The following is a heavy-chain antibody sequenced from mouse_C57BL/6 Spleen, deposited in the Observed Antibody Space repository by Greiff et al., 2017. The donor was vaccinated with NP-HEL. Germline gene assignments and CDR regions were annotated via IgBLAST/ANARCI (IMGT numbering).Heavy chain of an antibody. J-gene: IGHJ1*03. V-gene: IGHV1-22*01. CDR3: ARRGVSRYFDI. Sequence: EVQLQQSGPELVKPGASVKMSCKASGYTFTDYNMHWVKQSHGKSLEWIGYINLNNDGTSYNQKCKGKATLTVNKSSSTAYMELRSLTSEDSAVYYCARRGVSRYFDIWGKGTTVTVSS. CDR2: INLNNDGT. CDR1: GYTFTDYN.